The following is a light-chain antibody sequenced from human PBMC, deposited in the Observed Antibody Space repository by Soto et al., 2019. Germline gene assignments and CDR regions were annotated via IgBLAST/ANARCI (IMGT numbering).Light chain of an antibody. J-gene: IGKJ3*01. Sequence: DIVLTQSPGTLSLSPGQRATLSCRASQSISSSFLAWYQQKPGQAPRLLIYGASSRATGIPDRFSGSGSGTDFTLTISRLEPEDFATYYCQQTNSFPFTFGPGTKVDIK. CDR2: GAS. CDR3: QQTNSFPFT. CDR1: QSISSSF. V-gene: IGKV3-20*01.